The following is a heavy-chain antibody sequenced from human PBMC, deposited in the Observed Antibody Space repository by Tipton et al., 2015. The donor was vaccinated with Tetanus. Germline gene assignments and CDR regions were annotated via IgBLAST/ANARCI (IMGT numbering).Heavy chain of an antibody. Sequence: TLSLTCTVSGGSVNTGDFLWTWIRQHPRTGLEWIGYISNRGNSYSNPSLKGRVSLSVDKSASQFSLRLTSVTSADSAVYYCAAVSARGNNWFGPWGQGVLVNVSS. J-gene: IGHJ5*02. CDR1: GGSVNTGDFL. CDR3: AAVSARGNNWFGP. CDR2: ISNRGNS. V-gene: IGHV4-31*03. D-gene: IGHD2-8*01.